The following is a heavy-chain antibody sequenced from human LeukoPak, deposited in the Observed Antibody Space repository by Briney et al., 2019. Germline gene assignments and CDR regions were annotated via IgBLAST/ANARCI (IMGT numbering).Heavy chain of an antibody. J-gene: IGHJ6*03. D-gene: IGHD3-10*01. CDR2: ISSSSYI. Sequence: GGSLRLSCAASGFTFSSYSMNWVRQAPGKGLEWVSSISSSSYIYYADSVKGRFTISRDNAKNPLYLQMNSLRAEDTAVYYCARTRFGGYYMDVWGKGTTVTVSS. CDR3: ARTRFGGYYMDV. V-gene: IGHV3-21*01. CDR1: GFTFSSYS.